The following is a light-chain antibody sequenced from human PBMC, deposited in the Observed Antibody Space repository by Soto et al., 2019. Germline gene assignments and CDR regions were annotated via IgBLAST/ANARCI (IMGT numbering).Light chain of an antibody. CDR3: QQYGSSGT. CDR1: QSVSSNY. Sequence: EIVLTQSPGTLSLSPGEIATLSFRASQSVSSNYLGWYQQKPGQAPRLLIYAASSRATGIPDRFSGSGSGTDFTLTISRLEPEDSAVYYCQQYGSSGTFGQGTKVDIK. V-gene: IGKV3-20*01. J-gene: IGKJ1*01. CDR2: AAS.